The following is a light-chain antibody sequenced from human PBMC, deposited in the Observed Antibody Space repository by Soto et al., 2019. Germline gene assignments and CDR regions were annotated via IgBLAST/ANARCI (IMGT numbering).Light chain of an antibody. Sequence: EIVLTQSPGTLSLSPGERATLSCRASQSVSSSYLAWYQQKPGQAPRLLIYGASGRATGIPDKFSGSGSGTDFPLTISRLEPEDFAVYYCQQYGSSLWTFGKGTKVEIK. V-gene: IGKV3-20*01. J-gene: IGKJ1*01. CDR2: GAS. CDR3: QQYGSSLWT. CDR1: QSVSSSY.